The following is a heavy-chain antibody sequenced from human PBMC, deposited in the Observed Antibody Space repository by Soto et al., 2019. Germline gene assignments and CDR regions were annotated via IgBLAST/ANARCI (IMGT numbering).Heavy chain of an antibody. V-gene: IGHV3-33*01. CDR2: IWYDGSNK. D-gene: IGHD3-22*01. CDR3: ARDPLVTMIKPGYFDY. CDR1: VFTFSSYG. Sequence: GGSLRLSWAASVFTFSSYGMHWVRQAPGKGLEWVAVIWYDGSNKYYADSVKGRFTISRDNSKNTLYLQMNSLRAEDTAVYYCARDPLVTMIKPGYFDYWGQGTLVTVSS. J-gene: IGHJ4*02.